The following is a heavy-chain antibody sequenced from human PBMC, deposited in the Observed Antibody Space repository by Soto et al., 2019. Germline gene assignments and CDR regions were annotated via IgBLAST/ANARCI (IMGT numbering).Heavy chain of an antibody. Sequence: ASVKVSCKASGYTFTSYGISWVRQAPGQGLEWMGWISAYNGNTNYAQKLQGRVTMTTDTSTSTAYMELRSLRSNDTAVYYCARDLSYGGWFDPWGQGTLVTVSS. CDR3: ARDLSYGGWFDP. J-gene: IGHJ5*02. V-gene: IGHV1-18*01. CDR2: ISAYNGNT. CDR1: GYTFTSYG. D-gene: IGHD4-17*01.